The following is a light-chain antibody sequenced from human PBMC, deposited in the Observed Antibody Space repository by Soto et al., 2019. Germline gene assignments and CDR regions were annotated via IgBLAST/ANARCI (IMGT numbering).Light chain of an antibody. V-gene: IGKV3-20*01. Sequence: EILLTQSPGTLSLSPGERATLSCRASQSVSSRNLAWYQQKPGQAPRLLIYGTSSRATGIPDRFSGSGSGTDFTLTISRLEPEDFAVYYCHQYNNSPRTFGQGTKVDIK. CDR2: GTS. CDR1: QSVSSRN. J-gene: IGKJ1*01. CDR3: HQYNNSPRT.